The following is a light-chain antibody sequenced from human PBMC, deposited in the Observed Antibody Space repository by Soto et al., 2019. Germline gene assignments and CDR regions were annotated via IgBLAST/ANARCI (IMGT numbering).Light chain of an antibody. CDR1: QSVSSN. CDR3: HHYNSWPYT. Sequence: EIVMTQSPDTLSVSPGERATLSCRASQSVSSNLAWYQQKPGQAPRLLIYGASTRATGFPARFSGSGSGTEFTLTISSLQSEDFAVYYCHHYNSWPYTFGQGTRLEIK. CDR2: GAS. J-gene: IGKJ5*01. V-gene: IGKV3-15*01.